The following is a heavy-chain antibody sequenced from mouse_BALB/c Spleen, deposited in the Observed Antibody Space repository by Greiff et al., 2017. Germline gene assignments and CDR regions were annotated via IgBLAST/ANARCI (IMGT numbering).Heavy chain of an antibody. CDR3: AMDGNYDYCDY. CDR1: GYTFTDYY. J-gene: IGHJ2*01. CDR2: IYPGSGNT. V-gene: IGHV1-77*01. D-gene: IGHD2-1*01. Sequence: VQLQQSGAELARPGASVKLSCKASGYTFTDYYINWVKQRTGQGLEWIGEIYPGSGNTYYNEKFKGKATLTADKSSSTAYMQLSSLTSEDSAVYFCAMDGNYDYCDYWGQGTTLTVSS.